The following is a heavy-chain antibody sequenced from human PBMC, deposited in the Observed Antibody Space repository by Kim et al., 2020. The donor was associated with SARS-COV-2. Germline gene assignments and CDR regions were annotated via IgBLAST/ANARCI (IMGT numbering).Heavy chain of an antibody. Sequence: ASVKVSCKASGYTFTSYYMHWVRQAPGQGLEWMGIINPSGGSTSYAQKFQGRVTMTRDTSTSTVYMELSSLRSEDTAVYYCARGEEEDYGDERPYYYYGMDVWGQGTTVTVSS. CDR3: ARGEEEDYGDERPYYYYGMDV. J-gene: IGHJ6*02. CDR1: GYTFTSYY. D-gene: IGHD4-17*01. CDR2: INPSGGST. V-gene: IGHV1-46*01.